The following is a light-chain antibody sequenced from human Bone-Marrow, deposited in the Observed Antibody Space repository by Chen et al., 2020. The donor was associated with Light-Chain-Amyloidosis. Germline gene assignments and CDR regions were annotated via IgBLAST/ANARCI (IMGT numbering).Light chain of an antibody. Sequence: HSALTQLPSASGSPGQSVTISCTGTSSDVGTYNYVSWYQQHPGKAPRHIIYEVTKRPSGVPDRFSGSKFGNTASLTISGLQAEDEADYYCSSYGGNNDIVFGGGTKLTVL. J-gene: IGLJ2*01. V-gene: IGLV2-8*01. CDR3: SSYGGNNDIV. CDR2: EVT. CDR1: SSDVGTYNY.